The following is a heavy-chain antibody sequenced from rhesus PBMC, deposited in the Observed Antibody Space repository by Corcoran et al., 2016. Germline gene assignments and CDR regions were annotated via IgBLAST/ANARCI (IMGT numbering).Heavy chain of an antibody. CDR1: GYSISRGYY. CDR2: ICGSSGIT. J-gene: IGHJ6*01. Sequence: QVQLQESGPGLVKPSETLSLTCAVSGYSISRGYYWGWLRQPPGKGLEWIGYICGSSGITSYTPSLTSRVTISKDTSKNHFSLELSSVTAADSAVYYCARQGWNYYDYGLDSWGQGVVVTVSS. V-gene: IGHV4-99*01. CDR3: ARQGWNYYDYGLDS. D-gene: IGHD1-1*01.